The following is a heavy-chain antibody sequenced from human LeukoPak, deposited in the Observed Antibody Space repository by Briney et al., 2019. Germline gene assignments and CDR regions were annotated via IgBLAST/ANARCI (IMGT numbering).Heavy chain of an antibody. CDR2: ISSSSSTI. CDR3: ATMASVAVAVY. D-gene: IGHD6-19*01. Sequence: PGGSLRLSCAASGFTFSSYSMNWVRQAPGKGLEWVSYISSSSSTIYYADSVKGRFTISRDNAKNSLYLQMNNLRAEDTAVYYCATMASVAVAVYWGQGTLVTVSS. CDR1: GFTFSSYS. V-gene: IGHV3-48*04. J-gene: IGHJ4*02.